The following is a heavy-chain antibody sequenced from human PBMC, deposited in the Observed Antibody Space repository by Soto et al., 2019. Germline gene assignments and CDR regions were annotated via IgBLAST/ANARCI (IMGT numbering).Heavy chain of an antibody. J-gene: IGHJ4*02. CDR1: GYTFTAYY. CDR2: INPNSGGT. V-gene: IGHV1-2*04. D-gene: IGHD6-19*01. Sequence: ASVKVSCRASGYTFTAYYMHWVRQAPGQGLEWMGWINPNSGGTNYPQKFQGWVTMSRDTSISTAYMELSGLTSDDTAVYYCARSPEYRSGWYYFDYWGQGTPVTVSS. CDR3: ARSPEYRSGWYYFDY.